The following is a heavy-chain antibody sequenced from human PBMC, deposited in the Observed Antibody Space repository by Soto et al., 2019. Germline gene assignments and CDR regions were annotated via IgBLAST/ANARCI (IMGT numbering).Heavy chain of an antibody. CDR1: GGSISSSSYY. D-gene: IGHD3-3*01. CDR2: IYYSGST. V-gene: IGHV4-39*01. Sequence: TLSLTCTVSGGSISSSSYYWGWIRQPPGKGLEWIGSIYYSGSTYYNPSLKSRVTISVDTSKNQFSLKLSSVTAADTAVYYCASLSYYDFWSGYFLDYYYYGMDVWGQGTTVTVSS. CDR3: ASLSYYDFWSGYFLDYYYYGMDV. J-gene: IGHJ6*02.